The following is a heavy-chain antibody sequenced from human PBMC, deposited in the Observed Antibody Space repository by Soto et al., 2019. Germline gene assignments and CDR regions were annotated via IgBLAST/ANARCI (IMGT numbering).Heavy chain of an antibody. Sequence: QTLSLTCAISGDRVSGNTVAWDWIRQSPSRGLEWLGRTYYRSKWYDDYAESVKSRITINPDTSKNQFSLHLNSVTLEDTAVYYCARSWFGNQVQWFDLWRQGTLGTVSS. CDR1: GDRVSGNTVA. D-gene: IGHD3-16*01. J-gene: IGHJ5*02. CDR2: TYYRSKWYD. CDR3: ARSWFGNQVQWFDL. V-gene: IGHV6-1*01.